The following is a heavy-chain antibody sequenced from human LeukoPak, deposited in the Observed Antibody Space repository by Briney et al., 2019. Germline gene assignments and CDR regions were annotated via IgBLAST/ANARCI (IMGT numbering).Heavy chain of an antibody. V-gene: IGHV1-2*02. D-gene: IGHD3-9*01. J-gene: IGHJ4*02. CDR3: ARGNYGILTGYYEFDY. CDR2: INPNSGGT. Sequence: ASVKVSCKASGYTFTGYYMHWVRQAPGQGLEWMGWINPNSGGTNYAQKFQGRVTMTRDTSISTAYMELSRLRSDDTAVYYCARGNYGILTGYYEFDYWGQGTLVTVSS. CDR1: GYTFTGYY.